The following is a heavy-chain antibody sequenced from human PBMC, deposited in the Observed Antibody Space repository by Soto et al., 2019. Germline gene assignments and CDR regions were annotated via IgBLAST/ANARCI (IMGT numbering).Heavy chain of an antibody. Sequence: EMQVLESGGGLVQPGGSLGLSCAASGFAFSNFHMNWVRQAPGKGLQWVATIGGAGNDIHYADSVEGRFTVSRDNSKNTLHLQMDGLRDEDTAIYYCAKRFSDAWEAGMDVWGQGTTVTVSS. CDR3: AKRFSDAWEAGMDV. V-gene: IGHV3-23*01. CDR1: GFAFSNFH. D-gene: IGHD1-26*01. J-gene: IGHJ6*02. CDR2: IGGAGNDI.